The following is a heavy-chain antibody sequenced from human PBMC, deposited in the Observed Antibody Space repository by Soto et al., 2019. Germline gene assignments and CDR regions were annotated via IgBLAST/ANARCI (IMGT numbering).Heavy chain of an antibody. J-gene: IGHJ6*02. D-gene: IGHD4-17*01. CDR2: IDTDGNRK. Sequence: PGGSLRLSCAASGFNFNTYWMYWVRQAPGKGLEWVANIDTDGNRKNYVDSVKGRFIISRDNAKNSLFLQMNSLRADDTAVYYCGRVPLDGNYANGVDVWGQGTTVTVSS. V-gene: IGHV3-7*03. CDR1: GFNFNTYW. CDR3: GRVPLDGNYANGVDV.